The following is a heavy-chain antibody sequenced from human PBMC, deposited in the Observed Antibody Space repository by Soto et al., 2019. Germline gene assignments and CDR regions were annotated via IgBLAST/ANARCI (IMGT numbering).Heavy chain of an antibody. CDR2: IIPILGIA. V-gene: IGHV1-69*02. CDR3: ARAPQDSSRAFDP. CDR1: GGTFSSYT. Sequence: GASVKVSCKASGGTFSSYTISWVRQAPGQGLEWMGRIIPILGIANYAQKFQGRVTITADKSTSTAYMELSSLRSEDTAVYYCARAPQDSSRAFDPWGQGTLVTVSS. D-gene: IGHD5-18*01. J-gene: IGHJ5*02.